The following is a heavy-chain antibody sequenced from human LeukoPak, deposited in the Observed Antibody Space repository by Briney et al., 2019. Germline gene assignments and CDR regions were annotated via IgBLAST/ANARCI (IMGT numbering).Heavy chain of an antibody. CDR1: GYTFTSYD. J-gene: IGHJ5*02. CDR2: MNPNSGNT. Sequence: GASEKVSCKASGYTFTSYDINWVRQATGQGLEWMGWMNPNSGNTGYAQKFQGRVTMTRNTSISTAYMELSSLRSEDTAVYYCARGDPAAAVDLDPWGQGTLVTVSS. CDR3: ARGDPAAAVDLDP. D-gene: IGHD6-13*01. V-gene: IGHV1-8*01.